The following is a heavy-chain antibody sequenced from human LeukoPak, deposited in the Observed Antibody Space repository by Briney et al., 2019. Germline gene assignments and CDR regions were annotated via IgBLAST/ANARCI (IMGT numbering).Heavy chain of an antibody. CDR2: IRSKAYGGTT. D-gene: IGHD6-19*01. J-gene: IGHJ4*02. CDR3: TRSRGIAVAGTNY. Sequence: LSLTCAVYGGSFSGYYWSWFRQAPGKGRGGVGFIRSKAYGGTTEYAASVKGRFTISRDDSKSIAYLQMNSLKTEDTAVYYCTRSRGIAVAGTNYWGQGTLVTVSS. V-gene: IGHV3-49*03. CDR1: GGSFSGYY.